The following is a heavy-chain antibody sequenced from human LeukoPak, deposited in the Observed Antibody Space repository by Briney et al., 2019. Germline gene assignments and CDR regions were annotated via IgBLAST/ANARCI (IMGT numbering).Heavy chain of an antibody. CDR3: VRRYYGECTLFDD. CDR2: IYRGGST. D-gene: IGHD3-10*01. V-gene: IGHV3-53*01. Sequence: GGSLRLSCVASGYTVSINYISCGRHAPRKGLEYVSVIYRGGSTYYADSVKGRFTISRDNSKNTLYLQMDNLRAEDMAVYYCVRRYYGECTLFDDWGQGTLVTVSS. J-gene: IGHJ4*02. CDR1: GYTVSINY.